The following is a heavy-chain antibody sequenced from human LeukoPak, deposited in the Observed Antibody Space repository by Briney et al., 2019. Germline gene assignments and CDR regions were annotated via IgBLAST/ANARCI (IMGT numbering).Heavy chain of an antibody. Sequence: GGSLRLSCAASGFTFSSYGMHWVRQAPGKGLEWVAFIRYDGSNKYYADSVKGRFTISRDNAKNSLYLQMNSLRAEDTAVYYCASGYDYVWGSYPSHFDYWGQGTLVTVSS. J-gene: IGHJ4*02. CDR3: ASGYDYVWGSYPSHFDY. CDR2: IRYDGSNK. V-gene: IGHV3-30*02. D-gene: IGHD3-16*01. CDR1: GFTFSSYG.